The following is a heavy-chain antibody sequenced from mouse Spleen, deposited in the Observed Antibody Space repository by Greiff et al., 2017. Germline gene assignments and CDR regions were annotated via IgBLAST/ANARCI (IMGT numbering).Heavy chain of an antibody. V-gene: IGHV1-19*01. CDR1: GYTFTDYY. Sequence: VQLQQSGPVLVKPGASVKMSCKASGYTFTDYYMNWVKQSHGKSLEWIGVINPYNGGTSYNQKFKGKATLTVDKSSSTAYMELNSLTSEDSAVYYCARSGYYDYPWFAYWGQGTLVTVSA. J-gene: IGHJ3*01. D-gene: IGHD2-4*01. CDR3: ARSGYYDYPWFAY. CDR2: INPYNGGT.